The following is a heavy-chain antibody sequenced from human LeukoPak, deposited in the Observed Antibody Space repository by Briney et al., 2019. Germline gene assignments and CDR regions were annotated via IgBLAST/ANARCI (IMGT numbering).Heavy chain of an antibody. D-gene: IGHD5-18*01. CDR2: ISYGGSNQ. Sequence: GGSLRLPCAGSGFTFSSYARHWVRQAQGKGLEGVALISYGGSNQYYADSVKGRFTISRDNSKNTLFLQMNSLRAEDTAVYYCAKGLRYSYGYSDYYYFGMDVWGQGTTVTVSS. J-gene: IGHJ6*02. CDR3: AKGLRYSYGYSDYYYFGMDV. CDR1: GFTFSSYA. V-gene: IGHV3-30*18.